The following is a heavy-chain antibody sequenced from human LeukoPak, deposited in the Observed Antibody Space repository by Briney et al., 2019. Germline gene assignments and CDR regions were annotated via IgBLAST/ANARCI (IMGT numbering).Heavy chain of an antibody. Sequence: SETLSLTCTVSGGSISSYYWSWIRQPAGKGLEWIGRIYTSGSTSYNPSLRSRVTISVDTSKNQFSLRLSSATAADTAIYYCARGGGYCSGGKCHTFDSWGQGTLVTVSS. CDR3: ARGGGYCSGGKCHTFDS. V-gene: IGHV4-4*07. D-gene: IGHD2-15*01. CDR1: GGSISSYY. CDR2: IYTSGST. J-gene: IGHJ4*02.